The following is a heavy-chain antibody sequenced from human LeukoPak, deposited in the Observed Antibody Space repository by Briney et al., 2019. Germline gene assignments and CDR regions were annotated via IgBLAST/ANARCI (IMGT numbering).Heavy chain of an antibody. J-gene: IGHJ5*02. CDR1: GGTFSSYA. CDR3: ARERTRKDYYDSSGYYWFDP. V-gene: IGHV1-69*13. Sequence: GASVKVSCKASGGTFSSYAISWGRQAPGQGLEWMGGIIPIFGTANYAQKFQGRVTITADESTSTAYMELSSLRSEDTAVYYCARERTRKDYYDSSGYYWFDPWGQGTLVTISS. CDR2: IIPIFGTA. D-gene: IGHD3-22*01.